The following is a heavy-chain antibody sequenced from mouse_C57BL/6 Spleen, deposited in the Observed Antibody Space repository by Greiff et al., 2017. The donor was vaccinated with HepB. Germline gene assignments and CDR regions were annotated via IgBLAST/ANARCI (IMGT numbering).Heavy chain of an antibody. Sequence: QVQLKESGAELVKPGASVKISCKASGYAFSSYWMNWVKQRPGKGLEWIGQIYPGDGDTNYNGKFKGKATLTADKSSSTAYMQLSSLTSEDSAVYFCARSITTDYYAMDYWGQGTSVTVSS. D-gene: IGHD1-1*01. J-gene: IGHJ4*01. CDR1: GYAFSSYW. V-gene: IGHV1-80*01. CDR3: ARSITTDYYAMDY. CDR2: IYPGDGDT.